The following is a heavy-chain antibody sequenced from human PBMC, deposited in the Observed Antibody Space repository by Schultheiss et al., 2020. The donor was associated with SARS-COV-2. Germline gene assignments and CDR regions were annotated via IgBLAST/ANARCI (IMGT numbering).Heavy chain of an antibody. D-gene: IGHD2-2*02. J-gene: IGHJ6*02. CDR3: ARDPIVVVPAAIRKYYYYYGMDV. Sequence: ASVKVSCKASGYTFTGYYMHWVRQAPGQGLEWMGWINPNSGGTNYAQKFQGRVTMTRDTSISTAYMELSRLRSDDTAVYYCARDPIVVVPAAIRKYYYYYGMDVWGQGTTVTVSS. CDR2: INPNSGGT. CDR1: GYTFTGYY. V-gene: IGHV1-2*02.